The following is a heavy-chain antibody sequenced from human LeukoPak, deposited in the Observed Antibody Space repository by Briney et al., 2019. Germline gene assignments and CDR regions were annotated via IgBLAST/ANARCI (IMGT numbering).Heavy chain of an antibody. CDR1: SDSISSSSYY. CDR3: ATTTLYGSNWFDP. V-gene: IGHV4-39*07. CDR2: IYYSGST. Sequence: PSETLSLTCTVSSDSISSSSYYWGWIRQPPGKGLEWIGTIYYSGSTYYNPSLKSRVTISVDTSKNQFSLKLSSVTAADTAVYYCATTTLYGSNWFDPWGQGTLVTVSS. D-gene: IGHD3-10*01. J-gene: IGHJ5*02.